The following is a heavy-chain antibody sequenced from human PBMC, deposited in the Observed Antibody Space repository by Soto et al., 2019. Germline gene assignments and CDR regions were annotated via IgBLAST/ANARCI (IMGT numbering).Heavy chain of an antibody. J-gene: IGHJ4*02. Sequence: GGSLRLSCAVSGFMFSAYTMSWVRQAPGKGLEWLSSITSNSDHIDYADSVRGRFTVSRDNARKSLYLQMDSLGAEDTGVYYCATPYYYNNWGPGTLVTVSS. CDR1: GFMFSAYT. V-gene: IGHV3-21*01. CDR2: ITSNSDHI. CDR3: ATPYYYNN.